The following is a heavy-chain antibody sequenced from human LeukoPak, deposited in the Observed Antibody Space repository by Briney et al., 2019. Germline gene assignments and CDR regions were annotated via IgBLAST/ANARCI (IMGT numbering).Heavy chain of an antibody. CDR3: ARGLEQQLGYYFDY. CDR1: GGSISSGGYY. CDR2: IYYSGST. J-gene: IGHJ4*02. Sequence: PSETLSLTCTVSGGSISSGGYYWSWIRQHPGKGLEWIGYIYYSGSTYYNPSLKSRVTISVDTSKNRFSLKLSSVTAADTAVYYCARGLEQQLGYYFDYWGQGTLVTVSS. D-gene: IGHD6-13*01. V-gene: IGHV4-31*03.